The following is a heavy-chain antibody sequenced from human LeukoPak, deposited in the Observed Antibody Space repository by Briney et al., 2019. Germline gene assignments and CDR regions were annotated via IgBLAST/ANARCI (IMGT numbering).Heavy chain of an antibody. V-gene: IGHV4-39*07. J-gene: IGHJ6*03. CDR2: IYYSGST. D-gene: IGHD1-26*01. CDR3: AREGGSYYRYYYYMDV. Sequence: PSETLSLTCAVSGGSISSSSYYWGWIRQPPGKGLEWIGSIYYSGSTYYNPSLKSRVTISVDMSKNRFSLKLSSVTAADTAVYYCAREGGSYYRYYYYMDVWGKGTTVTISS. CDR1: GGSISSSSYY.